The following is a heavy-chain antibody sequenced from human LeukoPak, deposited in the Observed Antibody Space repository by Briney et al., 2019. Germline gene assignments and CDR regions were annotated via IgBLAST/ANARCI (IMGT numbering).Heavy chain of an antibody. V-gene: IGHV3-7*01. CDR1: GFTFSSYW. J-gene: IGHJ4*02. CDR3: ARDGFTTLSALDY. D-gene: IGHD3-9*01. Sequence: LTGGSLRLSCAASGFTFSSYWMSWVRQAPGKGLEWVANIKQDGTEKFYVDSVRGRFTISRDNAKNSLYLQMNSLRAEDTAVYYCARDGFTTLSALDYWGQGTLVTVSS. CDR2: IKQDGTEK.